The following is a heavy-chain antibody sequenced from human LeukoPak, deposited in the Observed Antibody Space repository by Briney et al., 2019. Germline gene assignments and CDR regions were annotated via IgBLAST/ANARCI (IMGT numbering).Heavy chain of an antibody. CDR1: GYAFSNYG. V-gene: IGHV1-18*01. CDR2: ISAYNGNT. Sequence: ASVKVSCKASGYAFSNYGLSWVRQAPGQGLEWMGWISAYNGNTNYAQKLQGRVTMTTDTSTSTAYMELRSLRSDDTAVYYCARGQEYSSSSWTDWGQGTLVTVSS. CDR3: ARGQEYSSSSWTD. J-gene: IGHJ4*02. D-gene: IGHD6-6*01.